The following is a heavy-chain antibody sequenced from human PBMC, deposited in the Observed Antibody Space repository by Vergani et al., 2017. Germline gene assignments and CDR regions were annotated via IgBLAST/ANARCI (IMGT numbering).Heavy chain of an antibody. V-gene: IGHV4-31*03. CDR3: ARMGGYDEGDAFRIGYFDS. Sequence: VQLQESGPGLVKPSQTLSLTCSVSGDSISSGVYYWNWIRQHPGKGLEWIGYIYSTGSTHHNPSLRRRINMSVETSKNQFSLKLNSVTAADTAMYYCARMGGYDEGDAFRIGYFDSWGPGILVTVSS. J-gene: IGHJ4*02. CDR2: IYSTGST. CDR1: GDSISSGVYY. D-gene: IGHD3-22*01.